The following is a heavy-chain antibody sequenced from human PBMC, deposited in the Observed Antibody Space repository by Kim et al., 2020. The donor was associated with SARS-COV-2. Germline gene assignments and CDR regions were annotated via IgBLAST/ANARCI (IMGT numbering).Heavy chain of an antibody. J-gene: IGHJ4*02. CDR1: GGTFSSYS. D-gene: IGHD3-22*01. V-gene: IGHV1-69*13. Sequence: SVKVSCKASGGTFSSYSISWVRQAPGQGLEWMGGIIPIFGTANYAQKFQGRVTITADESTSTAYMELSSLRSEDTAVYYCSYYYDSSGHELDYWGQGTL. CDR3: SYYYDSSGHELDY. CDR2: IIPIFGTA.